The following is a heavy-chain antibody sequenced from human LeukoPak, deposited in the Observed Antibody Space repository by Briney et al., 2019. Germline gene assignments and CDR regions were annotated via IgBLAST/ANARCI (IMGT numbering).Heavy chain of an antibody. CDR2: ISSSSSYI. V-gene: IGHV3-21*01. CDR1: GFTFSSYS. J-gene: IGHJ6*02. Sequence: GGSLRLSCAASGFTFSSYSMNWVRQAPGKGLEWVSSISSSSSYIYYADSVKGRFTISRDNAKNSLYLQMNSLRAEDTAVYYCAREQSSSWLKYYYYYGMDVWGQGTTVTVSS. CDR3: AREQSSSWLKYYYYYGMDV. D-gene: IGHD6-13*01.